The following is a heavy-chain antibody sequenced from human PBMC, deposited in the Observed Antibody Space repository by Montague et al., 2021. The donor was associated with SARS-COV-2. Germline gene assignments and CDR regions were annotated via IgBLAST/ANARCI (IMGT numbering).Heavy chain of an antibody. CDR2: IYYTGST. CDR1: GVSVNNYY. Sequence: SETLSLTCSASGVSVNNYYWAWIRQTPKKGLEWIGYIYYTGSTNYNPSLRNRITISIDTSANQFSLKLRSVTPADTAVYYCVRDFYDTSDYFQGTFDVWGHGTVVSVSS. J-gene: IGHJ3*01. CDR3: VRDFYDTSDYFQGTFDV. V-gene: IGHV4-59*02. D-gene: IGHD3-22*01.